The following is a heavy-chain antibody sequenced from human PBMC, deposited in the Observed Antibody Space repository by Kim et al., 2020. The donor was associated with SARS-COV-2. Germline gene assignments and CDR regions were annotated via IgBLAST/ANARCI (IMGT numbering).Heavy chain of an antibody. Sequence: GGSLRLSCAASGFTFSNYWIHWVRQAPGKGLVWVSRINSDGGSATYADFVKGRFTISRDNAKNTLYLEMNSLRVEDTAVYYCAREVDCSGGSCHTLDFWGQGTWVTVSP. J-gene: IGHJ4*02. D-gene: IGHD2-15*01. CDR1: GFTFSNYW. CDR2: INSDGGSA. CDR3: AREVDCSGGSCHTLDF. V-gene: IGHV3-74*01.